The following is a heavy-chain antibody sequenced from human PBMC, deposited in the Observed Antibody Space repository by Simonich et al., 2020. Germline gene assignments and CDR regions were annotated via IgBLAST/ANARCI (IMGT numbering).Heavy chain of an antibody. CDR2: INPNKGGT. Sequence: QVQLVQSGAAVKKPGASVKVSCKASGYTITGYYMHWVRKAPGKGREGMGWINPNKGGTNNAQKVQGRVTKTRDTSNSTAYMELSRLRSDDTAVYYCARVRFEAFDIWGQGTMVTVSS. CDR1: GYTITGYY. CDR3: ARVRFEAFDI. J-gene: IGHJ3*02. V-gene: IGHV1-2*02.